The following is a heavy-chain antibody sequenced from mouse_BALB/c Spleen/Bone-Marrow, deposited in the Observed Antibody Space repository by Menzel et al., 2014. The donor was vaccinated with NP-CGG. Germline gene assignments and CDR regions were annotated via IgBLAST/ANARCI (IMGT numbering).Heavy chain of an antibody. Sequence: QVQLQQSGPGLVAPSQRLSITCTVSGFSLTGYGVNWVRQPPGKGLEWLGTIWGDGSTDYNSALKSRLSISKDNSKSQVFLKMNSLQTDDTARYYCARGPHYYAMDYWGQGTSVTVSS. CDR1: GFSLTGYG. CDR3: ARGPHYYAMDY. J-gene: IGHJ4*01. V-gene: IGHV2-6-7*01. CDR2: IWGDGST.